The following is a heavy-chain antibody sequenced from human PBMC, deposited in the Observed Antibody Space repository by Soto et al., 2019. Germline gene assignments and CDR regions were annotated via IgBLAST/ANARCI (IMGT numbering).Heavy chain of an antibody. CDR3: ARVTRTWYFDL. CDR1: GYTFGNND. Sequence: QVQLVQSGAEVKKPGASVMVSCKASGYTFGNNDINWVRQATGQGLEWMGWMNPKSGNTGFAQKFRGRVTMTRDTSTTTAYMELSSLRSEDTAVYYCARVTRTWYFDLWGPGTLLTVSS. V-gene: IGHV1-8*01. CDR2: MNPKSGNT. J-gene: IGHJ2*01.